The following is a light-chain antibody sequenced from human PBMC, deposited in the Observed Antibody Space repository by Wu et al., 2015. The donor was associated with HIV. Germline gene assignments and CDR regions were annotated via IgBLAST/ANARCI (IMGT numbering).Light chain of an antibody. J-gene: IGKJ4*01. Sequence: EILMTQSPATLSVSPGARATLSCRASQDINRNLAWYQQRPGQAPRLLIYDSYTRASGIPARFSGSGFGTDFTLTISGLRSDDVAVYYCQQYTNWPPLTFGGGTRVEIK. V-gene: IGKV3-15*01. CDR2: DSY. CDR1: QDINRN. CDR3: QQYTNWPPLT.